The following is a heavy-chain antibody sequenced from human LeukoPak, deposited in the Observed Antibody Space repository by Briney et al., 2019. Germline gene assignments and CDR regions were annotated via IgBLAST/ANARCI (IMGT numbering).Heavy chain of an antibody. CDR2: ISSSSSYI. J-gene: IGHJ4*02. CDR3: AGSQSPRITMVRGVTWDY. V-gene: IGHV3-21*01. Sequence: PGGSLRLSCAASGFTFSSYSMNWVRQAPGKGLEWVSSISSSSSYIYYADSVKGRFTISRDNAKNSLYLQMNSLRAEDTAVYYCAGSQSPRITMVRGVTWDYWGQGTLVTVSS. CDR1: GFTFSSYS. D-gene: IGHD3-10*01.